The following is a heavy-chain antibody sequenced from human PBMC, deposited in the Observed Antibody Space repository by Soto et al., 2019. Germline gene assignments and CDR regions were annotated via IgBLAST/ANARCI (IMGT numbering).Heavy chain of an antibody. J-gene: IGHJ6*03. V-gene: IGHV3-13*01. D-gene: IGHD6-13*01. CDR1: GFTFSSYD. Sequence: EVQLVESGGGLVQPGGSLRLSCAASGFTFSSYDMHWVRQATGRGLEWVSAIGTAGDTYYPGTVKGRFTNSKENAKNSLYLQIDRQRAGDTAMYYCARKCGRGERGPRYSSSWDLTFLYYYYMDVWGKGTTVTVSS. CDR2: IGTAGDT. CDR3: ARKCGRGERGPRYSSSWDLTFLYYYYMDV.